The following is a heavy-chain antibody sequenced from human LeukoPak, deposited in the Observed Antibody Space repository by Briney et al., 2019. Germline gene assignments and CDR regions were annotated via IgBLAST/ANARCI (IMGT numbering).Heavy chain of an antibody. V-gene: IGHV3-7*01. CDR3: ARRHAVSSRDY. D-gene: IGHD5/OR15-5a*01. Sequence: GGSLRLSCAASGFTFSNYWMSWVRQAPGKGLEWVANIKQDGSDKYYVDSVKGRFTISRDNAKNSLYLQMNSLRAEDTAVYYCARRHAVSSRDYWGQGTLVTVSS. CDR2: IKQDGSDK. J-gene: IGHJ4*02. CDR1: GFTFSNYW.